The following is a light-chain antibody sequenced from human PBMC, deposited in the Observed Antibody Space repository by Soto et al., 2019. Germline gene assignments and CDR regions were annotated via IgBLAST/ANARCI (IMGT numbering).Light chain of an antibody. J-gene: IGKJ3*01. V-gene: IGKV3-11*01. CDR3: HQRSTWPFT. CDR2: DAS. CDR1: QSISSY. Sequence: EIVLTQSPATLSLSPGERATLSCRASQSISSYLAWYQKKPDQAPRLLIYDASTRATGIPARFSGSGSGTDFTLTISSLEPEDFAVYYCHQRSTWPFTFGPGTKVDIK.